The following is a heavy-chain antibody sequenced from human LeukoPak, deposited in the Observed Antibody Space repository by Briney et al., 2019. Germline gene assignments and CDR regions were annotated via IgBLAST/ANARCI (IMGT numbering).Heavy chain of an antibody. CDR3: ARDSAAFDI. J-gene: IGHJ3*02. Sequence: PGGSLRLSCAASGLTFSNYWMTWVRQAPGKGLEWVANIKQDGSEKYYVDSVKGRFTISRDNAKNSLFLQMNSLRAEDTAVYYCARDSAAFDIWGQGTMVTVSS. V-gene: IGHV3-7*01. CDR1: GLTFSNYW. CDR2: IKQDGSEK.